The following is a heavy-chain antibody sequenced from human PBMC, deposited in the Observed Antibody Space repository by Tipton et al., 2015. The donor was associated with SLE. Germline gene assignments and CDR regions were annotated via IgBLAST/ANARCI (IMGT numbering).Heavy chain of an antibody. CDR3: ARDGIAAAGRNFDY. D-gene: IGHD6-13*01. V-gene: IGHV3-21*03. CDR2: ISGSSRYM. J-gene: IGHJ4*02. Sequence: SLRLSCAASGFTFSTYSMNWVRQAPGKGLEWVSSISGSSRYMYYADSVKGRFTISRDNAKNSLYLQMNSLRVEGTAIYYCARDGIAAAGRNFDYWGQGTLVTVSS. CDR1: GFTFSTYS.